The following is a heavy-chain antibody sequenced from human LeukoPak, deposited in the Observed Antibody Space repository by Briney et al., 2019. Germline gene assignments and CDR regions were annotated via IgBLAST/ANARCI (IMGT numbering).Heavy chain of an antibody. CDR2: ISWNSGSI. D-gene: IGHD3-16*01. CDR3: ARVWGD. Sequence: GRSLRLSCAASGFTFDDYAMHWVRHAPGKGLEWVSGISWNSGSIGYADSVKGRFTISRDNAKNSLYLQMNSLRAEDTAVYYCARVWGDWGQGTLVTVSS. J-gene: IGHJ4*02. V-gene: IGHV3-9*01. CDR1: GFTFDDYA.